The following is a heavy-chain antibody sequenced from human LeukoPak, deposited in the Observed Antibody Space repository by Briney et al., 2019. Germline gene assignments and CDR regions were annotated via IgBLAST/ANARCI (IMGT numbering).Heavy chain of an antibody. V-gene: IGHV5-51*01. J-gene: IGHJ5*02. Sequence: GASLNISCKGSGSLFTSYWIGGVRQMPGKGLEWMGIIYPSDSDTRYSPSFQGQVTISADKSISTAYLQWSSLKASDTAMYYCARGDCSGGSCYVSDPWGQGTLVTVSS. CDR3: ARGDCSGGSCYVSDP. CDR2: IYPSDSDT. D-gene: IGHD2-15*01. CDR1: GSLFTSYW.